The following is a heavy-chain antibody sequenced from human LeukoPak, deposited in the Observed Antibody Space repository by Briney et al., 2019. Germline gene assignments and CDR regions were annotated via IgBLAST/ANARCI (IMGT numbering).Heavy chain of an antibody. CDR1: GYTFTSYD. CDR2: MNPNSGNT. D-gene: IGHD6-13*01. Sequence: ASVEVSCKASGYTFTSYDINWVRQATGQGLEWMGWMNPNSGNTGYAQKFQGRVTITRDTSISTAYMELSSLRSEDTAVYYCARSEQLPLTNLYWYFDLWGRGTLVTVSS. V-gene: IGHV1-8*03. CDR3: ARSEQLPLTNLYWYFDL. J-gene: IGHJ2*01.